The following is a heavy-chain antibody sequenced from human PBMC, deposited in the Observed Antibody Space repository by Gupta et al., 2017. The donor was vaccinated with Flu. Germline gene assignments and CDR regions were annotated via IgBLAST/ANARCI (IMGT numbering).Heavy chain of an antibody. J-gene: IGHJ4*02. CDR3: SRDAGGAFFNY. D-gene: IGHD3-10*01. V-gene: IGHV3-74*01. CDR1: GFTLSKHW. Sequence: EVQLVESGGGLVQPGGSLTLSCAASGFTLSKHWMHWVRQAPGKGLVWVSRTSIDASCTIDADSVKGRFTISRDNAKNTLYLQTKSTRDEDTAFYYWSRDAGGAFFNYWGQGTLVNVSS. CDR2: TSIDASCT.